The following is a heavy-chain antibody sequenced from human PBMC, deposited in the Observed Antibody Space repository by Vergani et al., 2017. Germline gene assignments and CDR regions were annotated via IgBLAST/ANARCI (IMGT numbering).Heavy chain of an antibody. CDR1: GFTVSSNY. CDR2: IYSGGSK. J-gene: IGHJ4*02. D-gene: IGHD3-10*01. V-gene: IGHV3-53*02. CDR3: ARVARGVSRVYYFDY. Sequence: EVQLVETGGGLIQPGGSLRLSCAASGFTVSSNYMSWVRQAPGKGLEWVSVIYSGGSKYYADSVKGRFTISRDNSKNTLYLQMNSLRAEDTAVYYCARVARGVSRVYYFDYWGQGTLVTVSS.